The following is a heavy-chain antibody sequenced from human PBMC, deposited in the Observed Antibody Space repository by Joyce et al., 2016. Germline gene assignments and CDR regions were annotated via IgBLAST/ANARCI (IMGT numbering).Heavy chain of an antibody. CDR2: IYYRGST. V-gene: IGHV4-39*07. CDR1: GGSISSSSYY. Sequence: QLQLQELGPGLVKPSETLSLTCTVSGGSISSSSYYWGWIRQPPGKGLEWIGNIYYRGSTYYNPSLKSRVTISVDTSKNQFSLKLTSVTAADTSVYYCASWHIMITFGGVMDWGQGTLVTVSS. J-gene: IGHJ4*02. D-gene: IGHD3-16*01. CDR3: ASWHIMITFGGVMD.